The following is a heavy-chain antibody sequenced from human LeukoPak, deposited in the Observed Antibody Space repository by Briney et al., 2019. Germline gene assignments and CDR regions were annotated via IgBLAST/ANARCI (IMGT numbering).Heavy chain of an antibody. J-gene: IGHJ6*04. CDR2: ISAYNGNT. D-gene: IGHD3-10*01. Sequence: ASVKVSCKASGYTFTSYGISWVRQAPGQGLEWMGWISAYNGNTNYAQKLQGRVTMTTDTSTSTAYMELRSLRSDDTAVYYCANEPTSLLWFGELYSYYYGMDVCGTGTTVTASS. CDR3: ANEPTSLLWFGELYSYYYGMDV. CDR1: GYTFTSYG. V-gene: IGHV1-18*01.